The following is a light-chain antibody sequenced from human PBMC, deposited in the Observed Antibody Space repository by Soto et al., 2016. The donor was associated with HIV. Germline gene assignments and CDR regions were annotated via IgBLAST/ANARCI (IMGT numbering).Light chain of an antibody. CDR2: QDD. V-gene: IGLV3-1*01. J-gene: IGLJ1*01. Sequence: FELSQPPSLSVSPGQTASITCSGDKLGDKYASWYQQKPGQSPVVVIYQDDKRPSGMSERFSGFNSGNTATLTISGTQAMDEADYYCQAWDSSTARYVFGTGTKVTVL. CDR3: QAWDSSTARYV. CDR1: KLGDKY.